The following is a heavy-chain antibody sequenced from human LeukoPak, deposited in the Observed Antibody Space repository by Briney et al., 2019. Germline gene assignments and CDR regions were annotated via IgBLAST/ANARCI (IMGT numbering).Heavy chain of an antibody. CDR1: GGSISSYY. V-gene: IGHV4-59*01. Sequence: SETLSLTCTVSGGSISSYYWSWIRQPPGKGLEWIGYIYYSGSTNYNPSLKSRVTISVDTSKNQFSLKLSSVTAADTAVYYCARGRGMVLGIAAAKEYFQHWGQGTLVTVSS. D-gene: IGHD6-13*01. CDR3: ARGRGMVLGIAAAKEYFQH. CDR2: IYYSGST. J-gene: IGHJ1*01.